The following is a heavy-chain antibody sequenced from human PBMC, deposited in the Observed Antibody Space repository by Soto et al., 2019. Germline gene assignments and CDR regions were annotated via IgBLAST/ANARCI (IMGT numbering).Heavy chain of an antibody. CDR1: GGSFSGYY. J-gene: IGHJ2*01. CDR3: ARARKVNTRWYFDL. V-gene: IGHV4-34*01. D-gene: IGHD4-17*01. CDR2: INHSGST. Sequence: QVQLQQWGAGLLKPSETLSLTCAVYGGSFSGYYWSWIRQPPGKGLEWIWEINHSGSTNYNPSLKSRVTISVATSRTRSYCKMSSVSAADTAEYSCARARKVNTRWYFDLWFRGTLVTVSS.